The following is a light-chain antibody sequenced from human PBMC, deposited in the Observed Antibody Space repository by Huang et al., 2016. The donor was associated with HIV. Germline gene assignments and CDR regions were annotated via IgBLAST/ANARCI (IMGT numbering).Light chain of an antibody. CDR2: GAS. CDR1: QSISKY. CDR3: QQNYGSPFT. J-gene: IGKJ4*01. V-gene: IGKV1-39*01. Sequence: DIQMTQSPSSLSASVGDRVNITCRAGQSISKYLSWYQQRPGKAPKLLVYGASRLQSGVPSRFSGSGSGTDCTLTISSLQPEDFATYYCQQNYGSPFTFGGGTKVDIK.